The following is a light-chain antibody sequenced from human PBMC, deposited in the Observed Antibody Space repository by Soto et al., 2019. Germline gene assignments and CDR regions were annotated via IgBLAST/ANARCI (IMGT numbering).Light chain of an antibody. J-gene: IGKJ1*01. CDR3: QHYNSYSES. CDR1: QTISSW. CDR2: KAS. V-gene: IGKV1-5*03. Sequence: DMQMTQSPSTLYASVGDRVTITCRASQTISSWLAWYQQKPGKAPKLLIYKASTVNSGVPSRFSGSGSGTEFTLTISSLQADDFATYYCQHYNSYSESFGQGTKVELK.